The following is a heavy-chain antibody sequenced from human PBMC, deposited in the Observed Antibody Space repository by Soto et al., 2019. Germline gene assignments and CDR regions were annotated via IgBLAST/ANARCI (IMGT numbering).Heavy chain of an antibody. V-gene: IGHV4-59*01. D-gene: IGHD2-2*01. Sequence: PSETLSLTCTVSVVSISSYSWTWIRQPPGKGLEWIGYFYYSGGTNYNPSLRSRVTISVDTSKNQFSLKLSSVTAADTAVYYCAGSPTTDNVVVAADSWGQGTPVTVSS. CDR3: AGSPTTDNVVVAADS. J-gene: IGHJ4*02. CDR2: FYYSGGT. CDR1: VVSISSYS.